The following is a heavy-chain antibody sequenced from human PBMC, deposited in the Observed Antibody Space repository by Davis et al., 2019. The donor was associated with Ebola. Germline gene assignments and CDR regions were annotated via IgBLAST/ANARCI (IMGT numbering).Heavy chain of an antibody. CDR3: ARGARHIVVVIAIRDYYYGMDV. V-gene: IGHV1-8*02. CDR2: MNPNSGNT. J-gene: IGHJ6*02. D-gene: IGHD2-21*01. Sequence: ASVKVSCKASGYTFTSYGINWVRQATGQGLEWMGWMNPNSGNTGYAQKFQGRVTMTRNTSISTAYMELSSLRSEDTAVYYCARGARHIVVVIAIRDYYYGMDVWGQGTTVTVSS. CDR1: GYTFTSYG.